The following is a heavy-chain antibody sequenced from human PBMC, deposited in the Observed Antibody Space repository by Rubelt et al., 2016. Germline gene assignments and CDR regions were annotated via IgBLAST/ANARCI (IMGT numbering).Heavy chain of an antibody. Sequence: QVQLQQWGAGLLKPSETLSLTCAVYGGSFSGYYWSWIRQPPGKGLEWVGEINHSGSTNSNPSLTSRVTISVDTSKNQFSLKLSSVTAADTAVYYCARGLDNYGYWGQGTLVTVSS. D-gene: IGHD3-16*01. CDR3: ARGLDNYGY. CDR2: INHSGST. V-gene: IGHV4-34*01. CDR1: GGSFSGYY. J-gene: IGHJ4*02.